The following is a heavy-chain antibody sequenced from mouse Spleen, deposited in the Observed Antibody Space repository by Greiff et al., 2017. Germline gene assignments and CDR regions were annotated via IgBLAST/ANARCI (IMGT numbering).Heavy chain of an antibody. J-gene: IGHJ2*01. Sequence: VQLKESGPELEKPGASVKISCKASGYSFTGYNMNWVKQSNGKSLEWIGNIDPYYGGTSYNQKFKGKATLTVDKSSSTAYMQLKSLTSEDSAVYYCARGERSGILFYFDYWGQGTTLTVSS. CDR1: GYSFTGYN. CDR3: ARGERSGILFYFDY. D-gene: IGHD4-1*01. CDR2: IDPYYGGT. V-gene: IGHV1-39*01.